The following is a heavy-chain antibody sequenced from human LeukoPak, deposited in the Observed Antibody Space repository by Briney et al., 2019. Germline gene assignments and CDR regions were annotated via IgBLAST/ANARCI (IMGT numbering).Heavy chain of an antibody. V-gene: IGHV1-58*02. CDR3: AKIGAWGSSFDY. D-gene: IGHD3-16*01. CDR2: IVVRSGNT. Sequence: SVKVSCKASGFTFVSSVIHWVRQARGQRLEWIGWIVVRSGNTNYAQGFQERVTFTGDMSTTTAYMELSSLRSEDTAVYYCAKIGAWGSSFDYWGQGTLVTVSS. CDR1: GFTFVSSV. J-gene: IGHJ4*02.